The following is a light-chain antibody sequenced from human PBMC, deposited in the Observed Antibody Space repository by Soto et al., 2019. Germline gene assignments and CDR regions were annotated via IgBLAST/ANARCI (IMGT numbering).Light chain of an antibody. CDR1: QSISNH. V-gene: IGKV1-39*01. CDR3: QQSYSTPYT. J-gene: IGKJ2*01. Sequence: DIQMTQSPSSLSTSVGDRVTITCRASQSISNHLSWYQQKPGKAPKLLIYAASSLHSGVPSRFSGSGSGTDFTLTISSLQPEDFATYYCQQSYSTPYTFGQGTKLEIK. CDR2: AAS.